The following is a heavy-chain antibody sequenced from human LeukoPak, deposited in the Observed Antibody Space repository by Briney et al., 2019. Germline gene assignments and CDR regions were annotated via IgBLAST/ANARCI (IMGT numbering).Heavy chain of an antibody. V-gene: IGHV1-18*01. CDR1: GYTFTSYG. J-gene: IGHJ6*02. CDR3: ARDRPTAMESSFYFYGMDV. Sequence: ASVKVSCKASGYTFTSYGISWVRQAPGQGLEWMGWISAYNGNTNYAQKLQGRVTMTTDTSTSTAYMEVRSLRSDDTAVFYCARDRPTAMESSFYFYGMDVWGQGTTVTVPS. D-gene: IGHD5-18*01. CDR2: ISAYNGNT.